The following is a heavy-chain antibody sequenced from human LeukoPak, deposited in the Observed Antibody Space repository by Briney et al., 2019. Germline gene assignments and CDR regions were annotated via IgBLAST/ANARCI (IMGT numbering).Heavy chain of an antibody. CDR2: IRYDGSNK. J-gene: IGHJ4*02. Sequence: GGSLRLSCAASGFTFSSYGMHWVRQAPGKGLEGVAFIRYDGSNKYYADSVKGRFTISRDNSKNTLYLQMNSLRAEDTAVYYCAKGPRAPQFYFEYWGQGTLVTVSS. CDR1: GFTFSSYG. V-gene: IGHV3-30*02. CDR3: AKGPRAPQFYFEY.